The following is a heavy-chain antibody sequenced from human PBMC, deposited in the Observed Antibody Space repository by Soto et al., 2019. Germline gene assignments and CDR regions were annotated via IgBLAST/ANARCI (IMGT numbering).Heavy chain of an antibody. V-gene: IGHV4-39*01. D-gene: IGHD5-12*01. CDR2: IYYSGST. CDR1: GGSISSSIYY. CDR3: ARHRYVEMATISDY. Sequence: SETLSLTCTVSGGSISSSIYYWGWIRQPPGKGLEWIGSIYYSGSTYYNPSLKSRVTISVDTSKNQFSLKLSSVTAADTAVYYCARHRYVEMATISDYWGQGTLVTVSS. J-gene: IGHJ4*02.